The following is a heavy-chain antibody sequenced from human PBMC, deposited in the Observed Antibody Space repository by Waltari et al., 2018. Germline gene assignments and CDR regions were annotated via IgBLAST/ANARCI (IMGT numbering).Heavy chain of an antibody. V-gene: IGHV3-20*04. Sequence: EVQLVESGGGVVRPGGSLRLSCAASGFTFADYGMSWVRQAPGKGLEWVSGINWNGGSTGYADSVKGRFTISRDNAKNSLYLQMNSLRAEDTALYYCARAPDPFCGGDCYYFDYWGQGTLVTVSS. J-gene: IGHJ4*02. D-gene: IGHD2-21*01. CDR2: INWNGGST. CDR3: ARAPDPFCGGDCYYFDY. CDR1: GFTFADYG.